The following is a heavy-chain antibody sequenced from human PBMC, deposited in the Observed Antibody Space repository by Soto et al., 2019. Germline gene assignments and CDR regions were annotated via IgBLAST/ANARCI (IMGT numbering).Heavy chain of an antibody. V-gene: IGHV3-7*01. CDR1: GFTFSSYW. D-gene: IGHD2-21*02. J-gene: IGHJ6*02. Sequence: PGGSLRLSCAGSGFTFSSYWMTWVRQAPGKGLEWVANIKQDGSEKYYGDSLKGRFTISRDNAKNSSYLQMNSLRADDTAVYYCARDVWSSQRRLYYYYGMDVWGQGTTVTVSS. CDR3: ARDVWSSQRRLYYYYGMDV. CDR2: IKQDGSEK.